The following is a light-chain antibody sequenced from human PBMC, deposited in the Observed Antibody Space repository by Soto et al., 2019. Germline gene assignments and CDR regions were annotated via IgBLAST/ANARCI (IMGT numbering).Light chain of an antibody. CDR1: QDISVY. Sequence: DLQMTQSPSSLSASVGDRVTITCRASQDISVYLAWYQQKPGKVPKLLIYSASTLQSGVPSRFSGSRSGTDFTLTISSLQPEDVATYYCQKFNTAPLTFGQGTRLEIK. CDR2: SAS. CDR3: QKFNTAPLT. J-gene: IGKJ5*01. V-gene: IGKV1-27*01.